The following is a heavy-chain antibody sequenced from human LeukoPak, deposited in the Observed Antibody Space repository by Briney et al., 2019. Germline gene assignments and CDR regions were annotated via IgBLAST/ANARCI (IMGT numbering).Heavy chain of an antibody. J-gene: IGHJ4*02. V-gene: IGHV4-59*01. CDR2: IYYSGRT. CDR3: ARFSSSWYLFDF. CDR1: DGSISGYY. Sequence: PSETLSLTCTVSDGSISGYYWSWIQQPPGKGLEWIGYIYYSGRTNYNPALKRRVTISIDTSKSHFSLNLSSMTAADTAVYYCARFSSSWYLFDFWGQGTLVTVSS. D-gene: IGHD6-13*01.